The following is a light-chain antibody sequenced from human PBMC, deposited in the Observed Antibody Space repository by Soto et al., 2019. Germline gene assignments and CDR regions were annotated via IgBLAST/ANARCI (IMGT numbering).Light chain of an antibody. CDR1: QGIRYW. Sequence: DIQMTQSPSSLSASVGDRVTITCRASQGIRYWLAWYQQKPGKAPTLLIYSASNLQSGVPARFSGSGSGTDFTLTINSLQPEDFATYYCQQADSLPYTFGQGTRLEI. CDR3: QQADSLPYT. V-gene: IGKV1-12*01. CDR2: SAS. J-gene: IGKJ2*01.